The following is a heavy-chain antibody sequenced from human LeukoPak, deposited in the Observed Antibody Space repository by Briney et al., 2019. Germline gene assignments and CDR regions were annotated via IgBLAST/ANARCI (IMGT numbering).Heavy chain of an antibody. CDR2: INPNSGGT. Sequence: ASVKVSCKASGYTFTGYYMHWVRQAPGQGLEWMGWINPNSGGTNYAQKFQGRVTMTRDTSISTAYMELSRLRSDDTAVYYCASGEMATMGNDAFDIWGQGTMVTVSS. CDR1: GYTFTGYY. CDR3: ASGEMATMGNDAFDI. J-gene: IGHJ3*02. V-gene: IGHV1-2*02. D-gene: IGHD5-24*01.